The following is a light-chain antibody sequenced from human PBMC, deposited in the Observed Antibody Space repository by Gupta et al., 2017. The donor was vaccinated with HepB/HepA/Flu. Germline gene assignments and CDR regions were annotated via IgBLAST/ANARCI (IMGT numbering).Light chain of an antibody. CDR2: QHD. CDR1: TLRTKF. J-gene: IGLJ1*01. CDR3: QAGDLNNGGI. V-gene: IGLV3-1*01. Sequence: SSDLTQPPSVSVSPGQTATITCSGDTLRTKFACWYQQKSGQSPVLLIYQHDKRPSGIPERFSGSNSGNTATLTISGTQELEEADYYCQAGDLNNGGIFGTGTRVTVL.